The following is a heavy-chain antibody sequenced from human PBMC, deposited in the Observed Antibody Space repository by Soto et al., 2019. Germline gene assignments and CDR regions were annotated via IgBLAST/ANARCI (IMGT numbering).Heavy chain of an antibody. V-gene: IGHV1-69*01. D-gene: IGHD2-21*02. J-gene: IGHJ3*02. Sequence: QVQLVQSGAEVKKPGSSVKVSCKASGGTFSSYAISWVRQAPGQGLEWMGGIIPIFGTANYAQKFQGRVTITADESTSTAYMELSSLRSEDTAVYYCAREKKYCGGDCYSDAFDIWGQGTMVTVSS. CDR3: AREKKYCGGDCYSDAFDI. CDR2: IIPIFGTA. CDR1: GGTFSSYA.